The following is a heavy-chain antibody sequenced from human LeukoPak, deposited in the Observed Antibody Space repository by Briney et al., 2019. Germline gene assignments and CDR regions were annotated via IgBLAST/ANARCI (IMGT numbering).Heavy chain of an antibody. CDR2: VHYSGTT. J-gene: IGHJ4*02. CDR3: ARDWQLVD. Sequence: SETLSLTCTVSGGSISSGDKYWSWLRQPLGKGLEWIGNVHYSGTTSYNSSLTSRLSMSVDRSKNQFSLRLSSVTAADTAVYYCARDWQLVDWGQGTLVTVSS. CDR1: GGSISSGDKY. V-gene: IGHV4-30-4*01. D-gene: IGHD1-1*01.